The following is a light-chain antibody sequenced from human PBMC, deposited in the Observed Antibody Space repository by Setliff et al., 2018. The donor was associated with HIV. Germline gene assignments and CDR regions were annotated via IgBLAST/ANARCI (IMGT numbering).Light chain of an antibody. CDR1: NSDIGAYNY. J-gene: IGLJ2*01. CDR2: DVT. Sequence: QSALAQPASVSGSPGQSITISCAGTNSDIGAYNYVSWYQQHPGKAPKLMIYDVTNRPSGVSNRFSGSKSGKTASLTISGLQAWDEADYYCSSYTHRSTLVFGGGTKVTVL. CDR3: SSYTHRSTLV. V-gene: IGLV2-14*03.